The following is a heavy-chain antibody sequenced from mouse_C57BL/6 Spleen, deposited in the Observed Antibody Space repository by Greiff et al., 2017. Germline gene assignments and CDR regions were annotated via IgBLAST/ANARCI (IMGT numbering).Heavy chain of an antibody. J-gene: IGHJ3*01. V-gene: IGHV14-1*01. Sequence: VQLQQSGAELVRPGASVKLSCTASGFNIKDYYMHWVKQRPEQGLEWIGRIDPEDGDTEYAPKFQGKATMTADTSSNTAYLQRSSLTSEDTAVYYCTAYHLRGFAYWGQGTLVTVSA. CDR3: TAYHLRGFAY. D-gene: IGHD3-3*01. CDR1: GFNIKDYY. CDR2: IDPEDGDT.